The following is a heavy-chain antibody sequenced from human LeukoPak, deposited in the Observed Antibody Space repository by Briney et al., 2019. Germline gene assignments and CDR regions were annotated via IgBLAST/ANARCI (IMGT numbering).Heavy chain of an antibody. CDR3: ARERGYSYGRDFDY. D-gene: IGHD5-18*01. V-gene: IGHV1-2*02. J-gene: IGHJ4*02. CDR1: GYTFTGYY. Sequence: ASVKVSCKASGYTFTGYYVHWVRQAPGQGLEWLAWINPNSGATNYLQKFQGRGTMTRDTSISTAYMELSRLRSDDTAVHYCARERGYSYGRDFDYWAQGTLVTVSS. CDR2: INPNSGAT.